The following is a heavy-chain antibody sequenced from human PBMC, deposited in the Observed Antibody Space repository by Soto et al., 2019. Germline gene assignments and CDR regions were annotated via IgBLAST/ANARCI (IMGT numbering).Heavy chain of an antibody. CDR1: GFSLTTSGVG. Sequence: QITLKESGPTLVKPTQTLTLTCTFPGFSLTTSGVGVGWIRQPPGKALQWLALISCDDDKRYSPVLKSRLTISKDTSTNQVVLTMTNMDPVYTATYYCAHRTHYYDSSGVAFYIWGQGTMFTVSS. V-gene: IGHV2-5*02. D-gene: IGHD3-22*01. CDR3: AHRTHYYDSSGVAFYI. J-gene: IGHJ3*02. CDR2: ISCDDDK.